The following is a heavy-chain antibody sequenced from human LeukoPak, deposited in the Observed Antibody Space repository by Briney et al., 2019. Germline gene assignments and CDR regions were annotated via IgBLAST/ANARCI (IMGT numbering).Heavy chain of an antibody. CDR1: GFTFSSYR. J-gene: IGHJ4*02. V-gene: IGHV3-21*04. Sequence: GGSLRLSCAASGFTFSSYRMNWVRQTPGKGLEWVSSISSSTSYIYYADSVKGRFTISRDNAKNSLYLQMNSLRAEDTALYYCARDGGYSSGWYYFDYWGQGTLVTVSS. D-gene: IGHD6-19*01. CDR3: ARDGGYSSGWYYFDY. CDR2: ISSSTSYI.